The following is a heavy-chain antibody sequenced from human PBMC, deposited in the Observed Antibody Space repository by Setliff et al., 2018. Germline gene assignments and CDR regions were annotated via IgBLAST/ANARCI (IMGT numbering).Heavy chain of an antibody. J-gene: IGHJ4*02. D-gene: IGHD5-18*01. CDR2: ISWNSGSI. Sequence: GGSLRLSCAASGFTFSSYAVNWVRQAPGKGPEWVSGISWNSGSIGYADSVKGRFTISRDNSKNTLYLQMNSLRAEDTAVYYCANPVQDTAMPLYYFDYWGQGTLVTVSS. CDR1: GFTFSSYA. V-gene: IGHV3-23*01. CDR3: ANPVQDTAMPLYYFDY.